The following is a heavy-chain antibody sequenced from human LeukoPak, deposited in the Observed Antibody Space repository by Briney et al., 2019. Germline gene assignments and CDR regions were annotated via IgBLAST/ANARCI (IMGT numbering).Heavy chain of an antibody. D-gene: IGHD6-13*01. CDR1: GFTFSGSA. CDR2: IRSKANSYAT. V-gene: IGHV3-73*01. J-gene: IGHJ4*02. CDR3: TRLAAAGTGD. Sequence: PGGSLRLSCAASGFTFSGSAMHWVRQASGKGLEWVGRIRSKANSYATAYAASVKGRFTISRDDSKNTAYLQMNSLKTEDTAAYYCTRLAAAGTGDWGQGTLVTVSS.